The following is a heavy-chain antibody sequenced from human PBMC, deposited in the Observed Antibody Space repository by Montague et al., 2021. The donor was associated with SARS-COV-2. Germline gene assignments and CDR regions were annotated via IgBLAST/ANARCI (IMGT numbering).Heavy chain of an antibody. J-gene: IGHJ4*02. V-gene: IGHV3-48*03. CDR1: GFTFSSYE. D-gene: IGHD6-19*01. CDR2: ISSSGSTI. CDR3: ARDGALYSSGWWGGDFDY. Sequence: LRLSCAASGFTFSSYEMHWVRQAPGKGLEWVSYISSSGSTIYYADSVKGRFTISRDNAKNSLYLQMNSLRAEGTAVYYCARDGALYSSGWWGGDFDYWGQGTLVTVSS.